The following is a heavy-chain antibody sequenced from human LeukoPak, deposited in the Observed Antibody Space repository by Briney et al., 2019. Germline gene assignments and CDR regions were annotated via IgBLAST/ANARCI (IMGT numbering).Heavy chain of an antibody. Sequence: GGSLRLLCAACGFTLSIRYMSWVRQARGEAGGRVSVLYSGGNTYYADSVEGRFTVSRDNSMNTLYLQMNSLRAEDTAVYYCATSLPVVQGVIFAYWGQGTLVTVSS. CDR3: ATSLPVVQGVIFAY. D-gene: IGHD3-10*01. V-gene: IGHV3-53*01. CDR2: LYSGGNT. CDR1: GFTLSIRY. J-gene: IGHJ4*02.